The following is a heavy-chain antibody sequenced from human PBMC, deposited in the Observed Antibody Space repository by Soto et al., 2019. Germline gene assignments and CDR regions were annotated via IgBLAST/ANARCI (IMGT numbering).Heavy chain of an antibody. J-gene: IGHJ6*02. CDR3: ARASYYYGSGSYFKLYGMDV. Sequence: SETLSLTCTVSGGSISSYYWSWIRQPPGKGLEWIGYIYYSGSTNYNPSLKSRVTISVDTSKNQFSLKLSSVTAADTAVYYCARASYYYGSGSYFKLYGMDVWGQGTTVTVSS. CDR1: GGSISSYY. V-gene: IGHV4-59*01. CDR2: IYYSGST. D-gene: IGHD3-10*01.